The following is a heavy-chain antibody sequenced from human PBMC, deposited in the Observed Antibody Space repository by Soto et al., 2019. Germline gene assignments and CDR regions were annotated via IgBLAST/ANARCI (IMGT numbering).Heavy chain of an antibody. CDR1: GGTFSSYA. CDR3: ARSRVVTVDY. D-gene: IGHD2-15*01. Sequence: SVKVSCKASGGTFSSYAISWVRQAPGQGLEWMGGIIPIIGNTNYAQKLQGRVTITADTSTSTAYMELRSLRSDDTAVYYCARSRVVTVDYWGQGTLVTVSS. CDR2: IIPIIGNT. V-gene: IGHV1-69*10. J-gene: IGHJ4*02.